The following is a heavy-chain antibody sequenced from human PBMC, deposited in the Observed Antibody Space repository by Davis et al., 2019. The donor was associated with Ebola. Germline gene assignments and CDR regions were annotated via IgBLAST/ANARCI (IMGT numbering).Heavy chain of an antibody. Sequence: GGSLRLSCAASGFTLDGYAMHWVRQAPGRGLECVAVVSSDGNLKYYADFVRGRFSISRDNLKNAMFLQMTHLGPDDTALYYCARDNTPLVRTGASYAGMDVWGQGTTVIVSS. J-gene: IGHJ6*02. CDR2: VSSDGNLK. CDR3: ARDNTPLVRTGASYAGMDV. CDR1: GFTLDGYA. D-gene: IGHD2-2*01. V-gene: IGHV3-30-3*01.